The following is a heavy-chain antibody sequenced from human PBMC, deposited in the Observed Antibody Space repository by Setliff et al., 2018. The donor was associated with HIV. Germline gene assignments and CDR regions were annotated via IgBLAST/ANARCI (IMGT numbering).Heavy chain of an antibody. CDR3: VKGGTLAGQFYYYMDV. CDR2: ITWRGGVL. J-gene: IGHJ6*03. D-gene: IGHD6-19*01. CDR1: GFNFNNYA. Sequence: GGSLRLSCAGSGFNFNNYAMHWVRQPPGKGLEWVSGITWRGGVLGYAASAKGRFIISRDNARSSLHLQMNSLTTEDTALYFCVKGGTLAGQFYYYMDVWGKGTTVTVSS. V-gene: IGHV3-9*01.